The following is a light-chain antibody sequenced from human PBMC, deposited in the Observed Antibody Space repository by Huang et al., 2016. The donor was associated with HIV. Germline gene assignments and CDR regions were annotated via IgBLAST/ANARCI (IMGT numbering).Light chain of an antibody. CDR1: QDIGNF. CDR2: GAS. J-gene: IGKJ1*01. V-gene: IGKV1-27*01. Sequence: DIQMTQSPSSLSASPGVRVTLSCRANQDIGNFLAWYQHKPRGVPRLLIYGASTLQSGGPSRFSGRGSGTDFTLTITSFQPDDVATYYCQRYDSAPRAFGQGTKVEI. CDR3: QRYDSAPRA.